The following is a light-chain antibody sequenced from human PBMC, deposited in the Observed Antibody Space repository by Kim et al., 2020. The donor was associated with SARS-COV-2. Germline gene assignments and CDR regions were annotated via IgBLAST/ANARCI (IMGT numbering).Light chain of an antibody. V-gene: IGKV1-16*02. CDR1: QGINND. Sequence: ASVGDRVTITCRASQGINNDLAWFQQTPGKAPKSLIYAASNLQNGVPSKFSGSGSGTDFALTISSLQPEDFATYYCQQYNTYPYTFGPGTKVDIK. CDR3: QQYNTYPYT. J-gene: IGKJ2*01. CDR2: AAS.